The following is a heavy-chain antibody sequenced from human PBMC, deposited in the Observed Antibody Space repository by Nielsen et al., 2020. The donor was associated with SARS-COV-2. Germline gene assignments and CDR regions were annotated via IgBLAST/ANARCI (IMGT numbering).Heavy chain of an antibody. CDR2: ITPSDGST. J-gene: IGHJ4*02. V-gene: IGHV3-23*01. CDR1: GFTFSSYA. Sequence: GESLKISCAASGFTFSSYAMSWVRQAPGKGLEWVSAITPSDGSTFYADSVKGRFTISRDNSKNTLYLQMNSLRAEDTAVYYCAREGLEYSSGYYGGFDYWGQGTLVTVSS. CDR3: AREGLEYSSGYYGGFDY. D-gene: IGHD3-22*01.